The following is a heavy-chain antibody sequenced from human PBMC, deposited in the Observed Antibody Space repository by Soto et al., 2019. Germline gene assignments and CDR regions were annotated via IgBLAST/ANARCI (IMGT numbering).Heavy chain of an antibody. CDR3: ARRRYYYDSSGYYYPGRDAFDI. D-gene: IGHD3-22*01. J-gene: IGHJ3*02. Sequence: GASVKVSCKASGYTFTSYDINWVRQATGQGLEWMGWMNPNSGNTGYAQKFQGRVTMTRNTSISTAYMELSSLRSEDTAVYYCARRRYYYDSSGYYYPGRDAFDIWGQGTMVTVSS. V-gene: IGHV1-8*01. CDR2: MNPNSGNT. CDR1: GYTFTSYD.